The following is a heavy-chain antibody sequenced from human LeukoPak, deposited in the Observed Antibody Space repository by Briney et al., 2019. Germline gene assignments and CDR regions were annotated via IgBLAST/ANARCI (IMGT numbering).Heavy chain of an antibody. Sequence: GSSVKVSCKASGGTFSSYAISWVRQVPGQGLEWMGGIIPIFGTANYAQKFQGRVTITTDESTSTAYMELSSLRSEDTAVYYCARAFPPPTTGGFLGPYYYYYMDVWGKGTTVTVSS. CDR1: GGTFSSYA. D-gene: IGHD3-16*01. CDR2: IIPIFGTA. CDR3: ARAFPPPTTGGFLGPYYYYYMDV. V-gene: IGHV1-69*05. J-gene: IGHJ6*03.